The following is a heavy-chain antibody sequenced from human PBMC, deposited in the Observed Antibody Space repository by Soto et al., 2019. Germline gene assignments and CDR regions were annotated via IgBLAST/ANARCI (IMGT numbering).Heavy chain of an antibody. CDR2: IYYSGSS. V-gene: IGHV4-31*03. Sequence: PSETLSLTCTVSGGSISSGGFYWSWIRQHPGKGLEWIGYIYYSGSSFYNPSLKSRLTISVDTSKNQFSLKLSSVTAADTAVYYCARERGSSWSRIDYWGQGTLVTVS. CDR1: GGSISSGGFY. CDR3: ARERGSSWSRIDY. D-gene: IGHD6-13*01. J-gene: IGHJ4*02.